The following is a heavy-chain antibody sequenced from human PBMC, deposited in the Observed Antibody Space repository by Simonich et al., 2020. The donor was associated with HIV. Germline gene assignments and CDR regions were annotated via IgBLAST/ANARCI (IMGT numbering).Heavy chain of an antibody. D-gene: IGHD2-2*01. CDR1: GFTFSSYS. CDR3: ARDGRKGSSTSCSDY. V-gene: IGHV3-21*01. CDR2: ISSSSSYI. J-gene: IGHJ4*02. Sequence: EVQLVESGGGLVKPGGYLRLSCAASGFTFSSYSMNWVRQAPGKGLEGVSSISSSSSYIYYADSVKGRFTISRDNAKNSLYLQMNSLRAEDTAVYYCARDGRKGSSTSCSDYWGQGTLVTVSS.